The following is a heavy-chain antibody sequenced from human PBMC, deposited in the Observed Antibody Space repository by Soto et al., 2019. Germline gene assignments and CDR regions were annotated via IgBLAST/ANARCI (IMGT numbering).Heavy chain of an antibody. Sequence: SETLSLTCTVSNDSISTYYWTWIRQPPGKGLEWIGYIYYSGSTNYNPSLKSRVTISVDTSKNQFSLKLSSVTAADTAVYYCARATPAYYYGSGSYYDYFDYWGQGTLVTVSS. CDR1: NDSISTYY. CDR2: IYYSGST. D-gene: IGHD3-10*01. V-gene: IGHV4-59*01. J-gene: IGHJ4*02. CDR3: ARATPAYYYGSGSYYDYFDY.